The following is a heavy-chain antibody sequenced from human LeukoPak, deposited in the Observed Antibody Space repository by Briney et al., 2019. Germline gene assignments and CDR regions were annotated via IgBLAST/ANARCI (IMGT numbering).Heavy chain of an antibody. CDR2: ISGGGSTT. Sequence: GGSLRLSCAASGFTFSNAWMSWVRQAPGKGLEWVAVISGGGSTTIYADSVKGRFTISRDNSKNTLYLQTNSLRAEDTAVYYCAKVNIGYSSGFDDAFDIWGQGTMVTVSS. J-gene: IGHJ3*02. CDR3: AKVNIGYSSGFDDAFDI. D-gene: IGHD6-19*01. V-gene: IGHV3-NL1*01. CDR1: GFTFSNAW.